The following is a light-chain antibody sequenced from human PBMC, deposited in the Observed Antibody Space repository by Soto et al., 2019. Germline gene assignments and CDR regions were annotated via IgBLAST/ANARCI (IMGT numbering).Light chain of an antibody. Sequence: VMTQSPATLSVSPGERATLSCGASQSINRNLAWYHHKPGQAPRLLIYGVFTRASGIPGRFSGGWSGTEFTLTINGLQSEDFAVYYCQQYNKWPLTFGGGTKVDIK. CDR2: GVF. CDR3: QQYNKWPLT. V-gene: IGKV3-15*01. CDR1: QSINRN. J-gene: IGKJ4*01.